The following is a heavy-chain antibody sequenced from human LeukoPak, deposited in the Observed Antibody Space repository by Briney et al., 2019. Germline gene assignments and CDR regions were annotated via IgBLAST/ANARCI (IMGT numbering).Heavy chain of an antibody. J-gene: IGHJ4*02. CDR2: INPNSGGT. D-gene: IGHD3-10*01. CDR1: GYTFTAYY. V-gene: IGHV1-2*02. CDR3: GKEVWGAHYDSGSYSLGPGGN. Sequence: GASVKVSCKASGYTFTAYYMHWVRQAPGQGLEWMGWINPNSGGTSYAQKFQGRVTMTRDTSISTAYMELSRLRSDDTAVYYCGKEVWGAHYDSGSYSLGPGGNWGQGTLVTVSS.